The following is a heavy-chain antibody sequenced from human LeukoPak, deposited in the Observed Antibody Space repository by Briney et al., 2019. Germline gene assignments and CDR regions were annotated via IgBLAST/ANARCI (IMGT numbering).Heavy chain of an antibody. CDR1: GFTFDDYG. Sequence: PGGSLRLSCAASGFTFDDYGMSWGRQAPGKGLGLVSGINWNGGSTGYADSVKGRFTISRDNAKNSLYLQMNSLRAEDTALYYCAGLAGTGYYCYYMDVWGKGTTVTVS. D-gene: IGHD6-19*01. V-gene: IGHV3-20*04. J-gene: IGHJ6*03. CDR3: AGLAGTGYYCYYMDV. CDR2: INWNGGST.